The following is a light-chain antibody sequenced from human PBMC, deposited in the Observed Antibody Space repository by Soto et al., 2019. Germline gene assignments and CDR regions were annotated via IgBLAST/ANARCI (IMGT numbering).Light chain of an antibody. Sequence: QSALTQPASVSGSPGQSITISCTGTSSDVGGYNYVSCYQQHPGKAPKLMIYDVSNRPSGVSNRFSGSKSGNTASLTISGLQAEDEADYYCSSYTSSSTPWVFGGGTKVTVL. J-gene: IGLJ3*02. CDR2: DVS. CDR1: SSDVGGYNY. CDR3: SSYTSSSTPWV. V-gene: IGLV2-14*01.